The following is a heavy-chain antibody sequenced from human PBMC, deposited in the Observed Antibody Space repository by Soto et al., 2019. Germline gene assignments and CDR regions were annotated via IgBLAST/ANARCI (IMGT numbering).Heavy chain of an antibody. J-gene: IGHJ6*02. CDR2: IYPGDSDT. CDR3: ARVVAAAGTDYYYGMDV. V-gene: IGHV5-51*03. CDR1: GYSFTSYW. D-gene: IGHD6-13*01. Sequence: GESLKISCKGSGYSFTSYWIGWVRQMPGKGLEWMGIIYPGDSDTRYSPSFQGQVTISADKSISTAYLQWSSLKASDTAMYYCARVVAAAGTDYYYGMDVWGQGTTVTVSS.